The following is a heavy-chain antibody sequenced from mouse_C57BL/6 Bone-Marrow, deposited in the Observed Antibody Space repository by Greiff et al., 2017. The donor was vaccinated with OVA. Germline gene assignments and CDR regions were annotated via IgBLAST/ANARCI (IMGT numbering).Heavy chain of an antibody. J-gene: IGHJ1*03. V-gene: IGHV5-9-1*02. CDR3: TRGWDEGYFDV. CDR1: GFTFSSYA. CDR2: ISSGGDYI. Sequence: EVKLVESGEGLVKPGGSLKLSCAASGFTFSSYAMSWVRQTPEKRLEWVAYISSGGDYIYYADTVKGRFTISRDNARNTLYLQMSSLKSEDSAMYYCTRGWDEGYFDVWGTGTTVTVSS. D-gene: IGHD4-1*01.